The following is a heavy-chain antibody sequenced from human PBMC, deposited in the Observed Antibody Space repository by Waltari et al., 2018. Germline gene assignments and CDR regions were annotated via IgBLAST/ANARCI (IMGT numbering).Heavy chain of an antibody. CDR3: ARGVAGTYYYGMDV. J-gene: IGHJ6*02. CDR1: GGTFSSYA. D-gene: IGHD6-19*01. Sequence: QVQLVQSGAEVKKPGSSVKVSCQASGGTFSSYAISWVRRAPGQGLEWMGGIIPIFGTANYAQKFQGRVTITADESTSTAYMELSSLRSEDTAVYYCARGVAGTYYYGMDVWGQGTTVTVSS. V-gene: IGHV1-69*12. CDR2: IIPIFGTA.